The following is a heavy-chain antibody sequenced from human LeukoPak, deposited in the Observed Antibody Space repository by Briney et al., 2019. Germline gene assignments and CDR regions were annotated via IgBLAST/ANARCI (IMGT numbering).Heavy chain of an antibody. D-gene: IGHD3-22*01. CDR2: ISYDGSNK. Sequence: GGSLRLSCAASGFTFSSYAMHWVRQAPGKGLEWVAVISYDGSNKYYADSVKGRFTISRDNSKNTLYLQMNSLRAEDTAVYYCARDFNPLLPYDSSGYYSLFDYWGQGTLVTVSS. V-gene: IGHV3-30*04. J-gene: IGHJ4*02. CDR1: GFTFSSYA. CDR3: ARDFNPLLPYDSSGYYSLFDY.